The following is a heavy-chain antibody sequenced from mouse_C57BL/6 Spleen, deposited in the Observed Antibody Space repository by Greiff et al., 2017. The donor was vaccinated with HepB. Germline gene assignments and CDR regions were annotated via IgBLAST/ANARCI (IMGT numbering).Heavy chain of an antibody. CDR3: ASWPERRYYFDY. CDR2: INPNYGTT. Sequence: VHVKQSGPELVKPGASVKISCKASGYSFTDYNMNWVKQSNGKSLEWIGVINPNYGTTSYNQKFKGKATLTVDQSSSTAYMQLNSLTSEDSAVYYCASWPERRYYFDYWGQGTTLTVSS. CDR1: GYSFTDYN. V-gene: IGHV1-39*01. J-gene: IGHJ2*01.